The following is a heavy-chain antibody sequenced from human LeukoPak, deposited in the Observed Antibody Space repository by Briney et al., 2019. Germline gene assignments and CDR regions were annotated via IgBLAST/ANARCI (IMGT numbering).Heavy chain of an antibody. D-gene: IGHD3/OR15-3a*01. J-gene: IGHJ4*02. V-gene: IGHV3-30*04. CDR2: ISYDGSNK. CDR1: GFTFSSYA. Sequence: GGSLRLSCAASGFTFSSYAMHWVRQAPGKGLEGVAVISYDGSNKYYADSVKGRFTISRDNSKNTLYLQMNSLRAEDTAVYYCAKDGARTGYWDYWGQGTLVTVSS. CDR3: AKDGARTGYWDY.